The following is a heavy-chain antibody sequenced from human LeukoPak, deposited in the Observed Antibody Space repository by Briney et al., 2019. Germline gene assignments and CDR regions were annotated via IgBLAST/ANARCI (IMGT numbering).Heavy chain of an antibody. CDR1: GYNFKSYD. J-gene: IGHJ3*01. V-gene: IGHV1-8*01. D-gene: IGHD3-9*01. Sequence: GASVKVSCKASGYNFKSYDINWVRQASGQGLEWMGWMNPHGDYTGYAQKFQDRVTMTGDSSTTTAYMELRSLTSEDTALYYCARGLRDGLTGNDVLDVWGLGTMVIVTS. CDR3: ARGLRDGLTGNDVLDV. CDR2: MNPHGDYT.